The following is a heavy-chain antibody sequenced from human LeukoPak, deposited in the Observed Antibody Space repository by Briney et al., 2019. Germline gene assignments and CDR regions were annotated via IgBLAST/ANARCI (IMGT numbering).Heavy chain of an antibody. J-gene: IGHJ4*02. CDR2: ISVSGATT. CDR3: AKDFWSGYYPNY. Sequence: PGGSLRLSCEASGFTLSNYAMSWLRQAPGKGLEWVSGISVSGATTYFADSVKGRFAIFRDISKNTLFLQMNSLRAEDTAVYYCAKDFWSGYYPNYWGQGTLVTVSS. V-gene: IGHV3-23*01. D-gene: IGHD3-3*01. CDR1: GFTLSNYA.